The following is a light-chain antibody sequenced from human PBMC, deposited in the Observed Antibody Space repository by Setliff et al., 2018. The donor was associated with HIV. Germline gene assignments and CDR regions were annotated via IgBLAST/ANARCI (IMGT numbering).Light chain of an antibody. CDR3: SSYTSSSTPWV. Sequence: QSVLAQPASVSGSPGRSITISCTGTSSDVGGYNYVSWYQQHPGKAPKLMIYDVSKRPSGVSNRFSGSKSGNTASLTISGLQAEDEADYYCSSYTSSSTPWVFGTGTKVTV. V-gene: IGLV2-14*01. CDR2: DVS. CDR1: SSDVGGYNY. J-gene: IGLJ1*01.